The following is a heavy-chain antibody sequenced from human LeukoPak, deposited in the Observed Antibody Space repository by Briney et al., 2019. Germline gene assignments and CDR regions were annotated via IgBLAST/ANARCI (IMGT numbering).Heavy chain of an antibody. J-gene: IGHJ5*02. V-gene: IGHV1-46*01. D-gene: IGHD1-26*01. CDR1: GYTFTSYY. CDR3: AREVVGATRWFDP. Sequence: GASVKVSCKASGYTFTSYYMHWVRQAPGQGLEWMGIINPSGGSTTYAQKFQGRVTMTSDTSTSTVYMEVSSLRSDDTAVYYCAREVVGATRWFDPWGQGTLVTVSS. CDR2: INPSGGST.